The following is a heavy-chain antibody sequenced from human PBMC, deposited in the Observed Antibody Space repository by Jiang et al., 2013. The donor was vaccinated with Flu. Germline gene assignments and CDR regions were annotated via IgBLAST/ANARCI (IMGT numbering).Heavy chain of an antibody. D-gene: IGHD4-17*01. V-gene: IGHV2-5*02. CDR3: ARNYYGDYVFDY. Sequence: KPTQTLTLTCTFSGFSLSTSGVGVGWIRQPPGKALEWLALIYWDDDKRYSPSLKSRLTITKDTSKNXVVLTMTNMDPVDTATYYCARNYYGDYVFDYWGQGTLVTVSS. J-gene: IGHJ4*02. CDR1: GFSLSTSGVG. CDR2: IYWDDDK.